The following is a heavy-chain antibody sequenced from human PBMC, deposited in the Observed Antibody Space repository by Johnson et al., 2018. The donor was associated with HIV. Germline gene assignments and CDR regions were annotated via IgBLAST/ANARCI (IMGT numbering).Heavy chain of an antibody. V-gene: IGHV3-74*01. J-gene: IGHJ3*02. CDR1: GFTLTPHW. Sequence: VQLVESGGGLVQPGGSLRLSCAASGFTLTPHWMHWVRQAPGKGLVWVSRINRDGSTTAYADSVTGRFTISSDNAKNTVYLQMNSLRAEDTAVYFCARGDNAAAGDAFDIWGQGTMVTVSS. CDR2: INRDGSTT. D-gene: IGHD6-13*01. CDR3: ARGDNAAAGDAFDI.